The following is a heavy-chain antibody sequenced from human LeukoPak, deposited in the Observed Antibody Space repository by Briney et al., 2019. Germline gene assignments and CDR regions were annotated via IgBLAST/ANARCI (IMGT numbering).Heavy chain of an antibody. Sequence: PGGSLRLSCAASGFTFSSYEINWVRQAPGKGLEWVSYISNSGSLIYYADSVKGRFTISRDNAKNSLYLQMNSLRAEDTAVYYCARSSAFDIWGQGTMVTVSS. V-gene: IGHV3-48*03. CDR3: ARSSAFDI. CDR1: GFTFSSYE. J-gene: IGHJ3*02. CDR2: ISNSGSLI.